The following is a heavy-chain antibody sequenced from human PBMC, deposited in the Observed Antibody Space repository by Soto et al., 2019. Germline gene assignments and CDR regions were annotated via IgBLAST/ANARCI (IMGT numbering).Heavy chain of an antibody. V-gene: IGHV1-24*01. CDR1: GXTLTELS. CDR3: ARTHSSSTNYYFDY. Sequence: ASVKVSCKVSGXTLTELSMHWVRQAPGKGLEWMGGFDPEDGETIYAQKFQGRVTMTEDTSTDTAYMELRSLRSDDTAVYYCARTHSSSTNYYFDYWGQGTLVTVSS. D-gene: IGHD6-6*01. J-gene: IGHJ4*02. CDR2: FDPEDGET.